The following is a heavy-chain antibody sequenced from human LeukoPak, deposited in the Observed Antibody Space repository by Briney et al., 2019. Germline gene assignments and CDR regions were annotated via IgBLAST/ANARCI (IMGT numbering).Heavy chain of an antibody. V-gene: IGHV1-24*01. Sequence: ASVKASCKVSGYTLTELSMHWVRQAPGKGLEWMGGFDPEDGETIYAQKFQGRVTMTEDTSTDTAYMELSSLRSEDTAVYYCAGGGCSSTSCYTGMDVWGKGTTVTVSS. CDR1: GYTLTELS. CDR2: FDPEDGET. J-gene: IGHJ6*04. CDR3: AGGGCSSTSCYTGMDV. D-gene: IGHD2-2*02.